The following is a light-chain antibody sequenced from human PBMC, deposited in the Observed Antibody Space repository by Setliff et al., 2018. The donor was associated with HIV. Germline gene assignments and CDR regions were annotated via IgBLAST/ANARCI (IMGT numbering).Light chain of an antibody. Sequence: QSVLTQPASVSGSPGQSITISCTGISSDVGGYYSVSWYQQHPGKAPKLMIYDVVNRPSGVSNRFSGSRSGNTASLTISGLQVEDEAEYHCCSYATGRTFPVFGGGTKVTVL. CDR2: DVV. V-gene: IGLV2-14*03. CDR1: SSDVGGYYS. CDR3: CSYATGRTFPV. J-gene: IGLJ3*02.